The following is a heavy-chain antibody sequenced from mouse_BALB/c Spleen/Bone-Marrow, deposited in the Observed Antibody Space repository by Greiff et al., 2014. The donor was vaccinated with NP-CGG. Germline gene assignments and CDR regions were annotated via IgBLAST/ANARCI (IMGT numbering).Heavy chain of an antibody. CDR3: ARYYYGSSLFAY. CDR2: IDPANGNT. D-gene: IGHD1-1*01. V-gene: IGHV14-3*02. J-gene: IGHJ3*01. CDR1: GSNIKDTY. Sequence: EVKVEESGAELVKPGASVKLSCTASGSNIKDTYMYWVKQRPEQGLEWIGRIDPANGNTKCDPKFQDKATITADTSSNTAYLQLSSLTSEDTAVYYCARYYYGSSLFAYWGQGTLVTVSA.